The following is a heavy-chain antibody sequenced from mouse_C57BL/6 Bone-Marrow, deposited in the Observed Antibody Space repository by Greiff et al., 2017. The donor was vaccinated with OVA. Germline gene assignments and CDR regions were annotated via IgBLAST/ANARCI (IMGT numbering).Heavy chain of an antibody. CDR1: GYTFTSYW. CDR2: IDPSDSYT. Sequence: QVQLQQPGAELVMPGASVKLSCKASGYTFTSYWMHWVKQRPGQGLEWIGEIDPSDSYTNYNQKFKGKSTLTVDKSSSPAYMQLSSLTSEDSAVYYCATRYFDVWGTGTTVTVSS. V-gene: IGHV1-69*01. CDR3: ATRYFDV. J-gene: IGHJ1*03.